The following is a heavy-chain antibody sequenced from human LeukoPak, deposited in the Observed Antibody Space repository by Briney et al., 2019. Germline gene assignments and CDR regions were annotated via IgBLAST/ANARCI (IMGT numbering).Heavy chain of an antibody. V-gene: IGHV4-59*01. CDR2: IYNGGST. J-gene: IGHJ4*02. Sequence: PSETLSLTCTVSGVSISSNYWSWIRQPPGKGLEWIGYIYNGGSTNYNPSLKSRVTISVDTSKNRFSLKLTSVTAADTAVYYCATLRDGYEFDYWGQGTLVTVSS. CDR3: ATLRDGYEFDY. CDR1: GVSISSNY. D-gene: IGHD5-24*01.